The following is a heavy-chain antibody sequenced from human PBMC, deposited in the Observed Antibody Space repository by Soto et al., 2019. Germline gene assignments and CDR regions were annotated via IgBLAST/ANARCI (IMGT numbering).Heavy chain of an antibody. Sequence: VASVKVSCKASGYTFTSYGISWVRQAPGQGLEWMGWISAYNGNTNYAQKLQGRVTMTTDTSTSTAYMELRSLRSDDTAVYYCARDKVRGGLSRYCSGGSCQTNYYYYGMDVWGQGTTVTVSS. CDR2: ISAYNGNT. CDR1: GYTFTSYG. V-gene: IGHV1-18*04. CDR3: ARDKVRGGLSRYCSGGSCQTNYYYYGMDV. J-gene: IGHJ6*02. D-gene: IGHD2-15*01.